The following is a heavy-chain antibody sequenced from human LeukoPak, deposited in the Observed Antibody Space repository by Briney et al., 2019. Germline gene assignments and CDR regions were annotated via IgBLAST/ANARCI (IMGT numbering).Heavy chain of an antibody. J-gene: IGHJ5*02. CDR3: ARRVTYYYDSSGYSPLNWFDP. CDR2: INHSGST. CDR1: GGSFSGYY. V-gene: IGHV4-34*01. Sequence: SETLSLTCAVYGGSFSGYYWSWIRQPPGKGLEWIGEINHSGSTNYNPSLKSRVTISVDTSKNQFSLKLSSVTAADTAVYYCARRVTYYYDSSGYSPLNWFDPWGQGTLVTVSS. D-gene: IGHD3-22*01.